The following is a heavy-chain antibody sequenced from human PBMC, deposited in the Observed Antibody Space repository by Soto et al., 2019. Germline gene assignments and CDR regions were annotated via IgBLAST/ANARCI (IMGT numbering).Heavy chain of an antibody. CDR2: IYYSGST. J-gene: IGHJ6*02. CDR1: GGSISSYY. D-gene: IGHD2-8*02. CDR3: ARDQPIDWGWDYYYGMDV. Sequence: PXGTLSLTCTVSGGSISSYYWSWIRQPPGKGLEWIGYIYYSGSTNYNPSLKSRVIISVDTSKNQFSLKLSSVTAADTAVYYCARDQPIDWGWDYYYGMDVWGQGTTVTVSS. V-gene: IGHV4-59*01.